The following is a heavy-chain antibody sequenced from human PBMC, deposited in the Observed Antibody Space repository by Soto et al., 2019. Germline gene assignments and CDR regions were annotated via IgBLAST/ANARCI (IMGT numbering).Heavy chain of an antibody. J-gene: IGHJ5*02. CDR2: IYSGGST. CDR3: ARVIAVAGMRGWFDP. V-gene: IGHV3-53*04. D-gene: IGHD6-19*01. Sequence: EVQLVESGGGLVQPGGSLRLSCAASGFTVSSNSMSWVRQAPGKGLEWVSVIYSGGSTYYADSVKGRFTISRHNSKNTLYLQMNSLRAEDTAVYYCARVIAVAGMRGWFDPWGQGTLVTVSS. CDR1: GFTVSSNS.